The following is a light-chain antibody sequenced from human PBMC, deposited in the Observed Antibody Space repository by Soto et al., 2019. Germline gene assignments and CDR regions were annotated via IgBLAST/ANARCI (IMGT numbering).Light chain of an antibody. CDR1: QSGSSS. Sequence: IVLTQSPANLSLSPWERATLPWRASQSGSSSLAWYQQKPGQAPRLVIYEASGRATGIPARFSGSGSGTDFTLTISSLEPEDVAVYYCQHRSNWPITFGQGTRLEIK. CDR3: QHRSNWPIT. CDR2: EAS. J-gene: IGKJ5*01. V-gene: IGKV3-11*01.